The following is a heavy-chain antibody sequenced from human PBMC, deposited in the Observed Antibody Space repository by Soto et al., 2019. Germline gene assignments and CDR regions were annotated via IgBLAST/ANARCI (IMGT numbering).Heavy chain of an antibody. CDR1: GFTFSSYG. D-gene: IGHD6-13*01. Sequence: QVQLVESGGGVVQPGRSLRLSCAASGFTFSSYGMHWVRQAPGKGLEWVTVIWFDGSNKYYADSVKGRFTISRDNSKNTLYLQMNGLRAEDTAVYYCARDLGSTTWYSYYYYGMDVWGQGTTVTVSS. V-gene: IGHV3-33*01. CDR2: IWFDGSNK. CDR3: ARDLGSTTWYSYYYYGMDV. J-gene: IGHJ6*02.